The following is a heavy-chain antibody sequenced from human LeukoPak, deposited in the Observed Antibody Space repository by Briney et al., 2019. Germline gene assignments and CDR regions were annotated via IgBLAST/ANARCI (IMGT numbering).Heavy chain of an antibody. CDR2: ISGSSTI. J-gene: IGHJ3*02. CDR1: GFTFSDFY. Sequence: PGGSLRLSCAASGFTFSDFYMHWTRQAPGKGLEWVSYISGSSTIYYADSVKGRFTISRDSAKNSLYLQMNSLRAEDTAVYYCAREGELTAGDAFDIWGQGTMVTVSS. CDR3: AREGELTAGDAFDI. D-gene: IGHD1-26*01. V-gene: IGHV3-69-1*01.